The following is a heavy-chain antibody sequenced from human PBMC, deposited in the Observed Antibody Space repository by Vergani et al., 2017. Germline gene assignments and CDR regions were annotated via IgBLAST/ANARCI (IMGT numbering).Heavy chain of an antibody. V-gene: IGHV1-2*02. Sequence: QVQLVQSGAEVKKPGASVKVSCKASGYTFTGYYMHWVRQAPGQGLEWMGWINPNSGGTNYAQKFQGRVTMTRDTSISTAYMELSRLRSDDTAVYYCARDNTVAVATPRYYNGLDVWGQGTTVTVS. CDR2: INPNSGGT. J-gene: IGHJ6*02. CDR1: GYTFTGYY. CDR3: ARDNTVAVATPRYYNGLDV. D-gene: IGHD2-2*01.